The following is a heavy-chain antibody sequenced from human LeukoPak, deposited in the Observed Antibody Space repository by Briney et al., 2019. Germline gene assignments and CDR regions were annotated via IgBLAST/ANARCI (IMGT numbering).Heavy chain of an antibody. Sequence: SETLSLTCAVYGGSFSGYYWSWIRQPPGKGLEWIGEINHSGSTNYNPSLKSRVTISVDTSKNQFSLKLSSVTTADTAVYYCARVGRIFGVVIKGGWFDPWGQGTLVTVSS. D-gene: IGHD3-3*01. V-gene: IGHV4-34*01. CDR3: ARVGRIFGVVIKGGWFDP. J-gene: IGHJ5*02. CDR2: INHSGST. CDR1: GGSFSGYY.